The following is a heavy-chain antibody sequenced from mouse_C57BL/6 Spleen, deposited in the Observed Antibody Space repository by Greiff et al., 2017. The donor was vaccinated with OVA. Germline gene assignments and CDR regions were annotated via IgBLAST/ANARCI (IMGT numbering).Heavy chain of an antibody. D-gene: IGHD2-3*01. CDR2: INPSTGGT. V-gene: IGHV1-42*01. CDR3: ANYDGDSTGLAY. Sequence: VQLQQSGPELVKPGASVKISCKASGYSFTGYYMNWVKQSPEKSLEWIGEINPSTGGTTYNQKFKAKATLTVDKSSSTAYMQLKRLTSEDSAVYYCANYDGDSTGLAYWGQGTLVTVSA. J-gene: IGHJ3*01. CDR1: GYSFTGYY.